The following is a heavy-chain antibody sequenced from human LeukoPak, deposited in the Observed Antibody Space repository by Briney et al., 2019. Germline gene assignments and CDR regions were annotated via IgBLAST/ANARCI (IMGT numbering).Heavy chain of an antibody. D-gene: IGHD4-11*01. CDR2: IRSKAYGGTT. CDR1: GFTFGDYA. V-gene: IGHV3-49*04. J-gene: IGHJ4*02. CDR3: TRAPDDYSNYFDY. Sequence: GGSLRLSCTASGFTFGDYAMSWARQAPWKGLEWVGFIRSKAYGGTTEYAASVKGRFTISRDDSKSIAYLQMNSLKTEDTAVYYCTRAPDDYSNYFDYWGQGTLVTVSS.